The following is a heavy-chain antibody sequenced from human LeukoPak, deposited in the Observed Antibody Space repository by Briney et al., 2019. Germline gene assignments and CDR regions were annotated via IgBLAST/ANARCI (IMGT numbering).Heavy chain of an antibody. V-gene: IGHV3-30*18. Sequence: GGSLRLSCTASGFTFSSYGMHWVRQAPGKGLEWVAVISYDGSNKYYADSVKGRFTISRDNSKNTLYLQMNSLRAEDTAVYYCAKEGYCSGGSCYDYWGQGTLVTVSS. J-gene: IGHJ4*02. CDR1: GFTFSSYG. CDR3: AKEGYCSGGSCYDY. D-gene: IGHD2-15*01. CDR2: ISYDGSNK.